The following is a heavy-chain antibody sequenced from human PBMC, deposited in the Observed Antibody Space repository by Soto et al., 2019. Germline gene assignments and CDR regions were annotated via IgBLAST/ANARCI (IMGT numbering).Heavy chain of an antibody. CDR2: IDGDGIFT. CDR3: ARDFPVEGLEH. CDR1: GFTFSSYW. J-gene: IGHJ4*02. V-gene: IGHV3-74*01. Sequence: EVQMVESGGGLVQPGGSLRLSCAASGFTFSSYWMHWVRQAPGKGLVWVSHIDGDGIFTTYADSVKGRFTISRDNAKNTLYLQMNSLRAEDTAVYYCARDFPVEGLEHWGQGTLVAVSS.